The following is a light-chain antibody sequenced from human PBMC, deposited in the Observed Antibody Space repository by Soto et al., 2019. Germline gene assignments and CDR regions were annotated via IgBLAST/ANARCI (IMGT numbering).Light chain of an antibody. V-gene: IGKV1-5*01. CDR1: QSIVRW. CDR2: DAS. CDR3: QQYNSYSVT. J-gene: IGKJ5*01. Sequence: DIQMIQSPSTLSASVGDRVTITCRASQSIVRWLAWYQQKPGKAPKLLIYDASSLESGVPSRFSGSGSGTEFTLTISSLQPDDFAIYFCQQYNSYSVTFGQGTRLEIK.